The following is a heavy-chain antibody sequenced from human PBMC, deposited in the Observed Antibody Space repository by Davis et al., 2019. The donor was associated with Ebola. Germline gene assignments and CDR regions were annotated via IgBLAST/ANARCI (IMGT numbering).Heavy chain of an antibody. D-gene: IGHD4-17*01. V-gene: IGHV3-21*01. CDR1: GFTFSSNS. J-gene: IGHJ6*02. CDR2: ISSSSNYI. CDR3: ARAPYGVYVGNYYYYYGMDV. Sequence: GGSLRLSCAASGFTFSSNSMNWVRQAPGKGLEWVSFISSSSNYIYYADSVKGRFTISRDNAKNSLYLEMNSLRDDDTAVYYCARAPYGVYVGNYYYYYGMDVWGQGTTVTVSS.